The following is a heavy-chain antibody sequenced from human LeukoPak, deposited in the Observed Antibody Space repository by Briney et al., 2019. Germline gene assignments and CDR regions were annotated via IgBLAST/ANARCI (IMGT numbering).Heavy chain of an antibody. D-gene: IGHD4-17*01. Sequence: ASVKVSCKASGYTFTSYGISWVRQAPGQGLEWMGWISAYNGNTNYAQKLQGRVTMTTDTSTSTAYMELRSLRSDDTAVYYCARDLWTDGDYLFDYWGQGTLVTVSS. CDR3: ARDLWTDGDYLFDY. CDR2: ISAYNGNT. J-gene: IGHJ4*02. CDR1: GYTFTSYG. V-gene: IGHV1-18*01.